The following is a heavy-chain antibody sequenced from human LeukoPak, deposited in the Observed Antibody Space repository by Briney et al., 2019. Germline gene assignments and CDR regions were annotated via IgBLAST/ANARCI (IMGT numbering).Heavy chain of an antibody. D-gene: IGHD5-24*01. J-gene: IGHJ4*02. Sequence: SETLSLTCTVSGASISSGSDYWAWIRLPPEKGLEWIRTLHYSGSTFYNPSLKSRLTISVDTSKSQLSLTLISVTAADTAVYYFVRHIMPTIRVPFDYWSQRTLVTVSS. CDR1: GASISSGSDY. CDR3: VRHIMPTIRVPFDY. V-gene: IGHV4-39*01. CDR2: LHYSGST.